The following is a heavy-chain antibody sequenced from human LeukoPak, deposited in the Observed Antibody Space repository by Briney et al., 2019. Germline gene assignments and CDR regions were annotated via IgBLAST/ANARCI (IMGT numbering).Heavy chain of an antibody. D-gene: IGHD6-19*01. V-gene: IGHV3-66*01. CDR3: ARDWGGRSAVAGTFDY. Sequence: GVSLRLSCAASGFTSSSYWMSWVRQAPGKGLEGVSVIYSGGSTYYADSVKGRFTISRDNAKNSLYLQMNSLRAEETAVYYCARDWGGRSAVAGTFDYWGQGTLVTVSS. CDR1: GFTSSSYW. CDR2: IYSGGST. J-gene: IGHJ4*02.